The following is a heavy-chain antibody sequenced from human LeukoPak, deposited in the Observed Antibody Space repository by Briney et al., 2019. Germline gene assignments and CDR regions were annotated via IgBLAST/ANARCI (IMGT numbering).Heavy chain of an antibody. CDR1: GFTFSSYE. CDR3: ARGRREWELGY. J-gene: IGHJ4*02. D-gene: IGHD1-26*01. V-gene: IGHV3-48*03. CDR2: ISSSGSTI. Sequence: PGGSLRLSCAASGFTFSSYEMNWVRQAPGKGLEWVSYISSSGSTIYYADSVKGRFTISRDNAKNSLYLQMNCLRAEDTAVYYCARGRREWELGYWGQGTLVTVSS.